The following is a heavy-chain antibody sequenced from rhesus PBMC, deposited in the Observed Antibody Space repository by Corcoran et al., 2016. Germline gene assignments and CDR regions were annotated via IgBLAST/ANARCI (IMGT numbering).Heavy chain of an antibody. Sequence: EVQLVESGGGLVQPGGSLRLSCAASGFTFSNSWMSWVRQAPGKGLEWVARIKRKADGETADYAASVKGKFTISRDDSKTTLYLQMNSLKTEDTAVYYCTTSTPFYFDYWGQGVLVTVSS. V-gene: IGHV3-30*02. J-gene: IGHJ4*01. CDR2: IKRKADGETA. CDR3: TTSTPFYFDY. CDR1: GFTFSNSW.